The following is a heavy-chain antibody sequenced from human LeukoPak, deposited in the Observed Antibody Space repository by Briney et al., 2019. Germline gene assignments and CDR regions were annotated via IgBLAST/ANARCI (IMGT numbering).Heavy chain of an antibody. V-gene: IGHV4-59*01. J-gene: IGHJ3*02. CDR2: TSYSGST. CDR3: ARETRLHSGSYSNDAFDI. D-gene: IGHD1-26*01. Sequence: SETLSLTCTVSGGSISSNYWSWIRQPPGKGLEWIGYTSYSGSTDYNPSLKSRVTISLDTSKNQFSLRLSSVTAADTAVYYCARETRLHSGSYSNDAFDIWGQGTMVTVSS. CDR1: GGSISSNY.